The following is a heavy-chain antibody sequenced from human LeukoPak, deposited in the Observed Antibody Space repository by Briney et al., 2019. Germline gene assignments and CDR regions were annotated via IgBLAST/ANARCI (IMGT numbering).Heavy chain of an antibody. CDR2: INPNSGGT. D-gene: IGHD5-24*01. V-gene: IGHV1-2*06. Sequence: ASVKVSCKASGYTFIAYYVHWVRQAPGQGLEWMGRINPNSGGTNYAQMFQGRVTITRDTSASTAYMEMSSLRSEDTAVYYCAREVGDGYNSPFDYWGQGTLVTVSS. J-gene: IGHJ4*02. CDR3: AREVGDGYNSPFDY. CDR1: GYTFIAYY.